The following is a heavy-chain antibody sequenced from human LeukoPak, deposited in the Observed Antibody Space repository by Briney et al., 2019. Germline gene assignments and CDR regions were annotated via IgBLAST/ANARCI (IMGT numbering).Heavy chain of an antibody. J-gene: IGHJ4*02. CDR1: GYTFTGYY. D-gene: IGHD5-18*01. CDR2: INPNTGGT. V-gene: IGHV1-2*02. CDR3: AGRYSYGYVGY. Sequence: GASVKVSCKASGYTFTGYYIHWVRQAPGQGLEWMGWINPNTGGTTNAQKFQGRVTMTRDTSKNQFSLKLSSVTAADTAVYYCAGRYSYGYVGYWGQGTLVTVSS.